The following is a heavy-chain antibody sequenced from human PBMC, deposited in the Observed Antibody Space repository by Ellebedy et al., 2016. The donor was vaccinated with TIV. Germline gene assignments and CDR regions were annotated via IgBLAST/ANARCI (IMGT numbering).Heavy chain of an antibody. CDR2: VSERDGRT. CDR1: GFTFSDYV. D-gene: IGHD1-1*01. Sequence: PGGSLRLSCAASGFTFSDYVMAWVRQVPGKGLEWVSAVSERDGRTFYADSVKGRFSISRDNFDNTLFLHMHSLTAGDTAVYYCTKRADNWGFFDYWGQGTLVTVSS. CDR3: TKRADNWGFFDY. V-gene: IGHV3-23*01. J-gene: IGHJ4*02.